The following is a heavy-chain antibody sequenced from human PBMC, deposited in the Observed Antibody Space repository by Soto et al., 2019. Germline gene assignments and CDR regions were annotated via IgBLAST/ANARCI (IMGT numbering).Heavy chain of an antibody. CDR3: ATGRGLYYYYGMDV. CDR1: GFTFSSYA. CDR2: ISGSGGST. J-gene: IGHJ6*02. D-gene: IGHD3-10*01. Sequence: PGGSLRLSCAASGFTFSSYAMSWVRQAPGKGLEWVSAISGSGGSTYYAGSVKGRFTISRDNSKNTLYLQMNSLRAEDTAVYYCATGRGLYYYYGMDVWGQGTTVTVSS. V-gene: IGHV3-23*01.